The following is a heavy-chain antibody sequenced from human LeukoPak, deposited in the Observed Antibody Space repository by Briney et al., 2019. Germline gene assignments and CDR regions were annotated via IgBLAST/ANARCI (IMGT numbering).Heavy chain of an antibody. Sequence: PGGSLRLSCAASGFTFDDYGMSWVRQAPGKGLEWVSGINWNGGSTGYADSVKGRFTISRDNAKNSLYLQMNSLRAEDMALYYCAKAPLPIAYCGGDCPLYFDYWGQGTLVTVSS. CDR3: AKAPLPIAYCGGDCPLYFDY. V-gene: IGHV3-20*04. D-gene: IGHD2-21*02. J-gene: IGHJ4*02. CDR2: INWNGGST. CDR1: GFTFDDYG.